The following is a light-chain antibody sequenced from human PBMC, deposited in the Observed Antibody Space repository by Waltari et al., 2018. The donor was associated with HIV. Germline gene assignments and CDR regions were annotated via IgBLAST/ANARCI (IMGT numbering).Light chain of an antibody. CDR2: EIN. J-gene: IGLJ3*02. V-gene: IGLV2-14*01. CDR1: GSDFRDYNS. Sequence: QSALTQPASVSGSPGQSITISCTGAGSDFRDYNSVSLYQHHPGKAHQVIIYEINNRPSGVSSRFSGSISGNTASLTISGLQAEDEADYFCTSYISSASPEFGGGTKVTVV. CDR3: TSYISSASPE.